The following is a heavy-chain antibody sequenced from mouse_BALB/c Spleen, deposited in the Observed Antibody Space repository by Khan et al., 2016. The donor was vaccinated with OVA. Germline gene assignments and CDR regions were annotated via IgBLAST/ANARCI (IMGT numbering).Heavy chain of an antibody. J-gene: IGHJ2*01. CDR2: INPSTGYT. CDR3: ANYYGSSYYFDY. D-gene: IGHD1-1*01. Sequence: VQLQESGAELAKPGASVKMSCKASGYTFTSYWMHWVKQRLGQGLEWIGYINPSTGYTEYNQKFKDKATLTADKSSSTAYMQLSSLTSEDSAVYYCANYYGSSYYFDYWGRGTTLTVSS. V-gene: IGHV1-7*01. CDR1: GYTFTSYW.